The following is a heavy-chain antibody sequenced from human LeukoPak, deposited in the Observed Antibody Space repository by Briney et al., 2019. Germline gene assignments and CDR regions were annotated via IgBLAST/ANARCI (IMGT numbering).Heavy chain of an antibody. V-gene: IGHV1-69*05. CDR2: IIPIFGTA. CDR3: AREGSRRAFDI. Sequence: SVKVSCKASGYTFTSYAMNCVRQAPGQGLEWMGGIIPIFGTANYAQKFQGRVTITTDESTSTAYMELSSLRSEVTAVYYCAREGSRRAFDIWGQGTMVTVSS. J-gene: IGHJ3*02. D-gene: IGHD6-6*01. CDR1: GYTFTSYA.